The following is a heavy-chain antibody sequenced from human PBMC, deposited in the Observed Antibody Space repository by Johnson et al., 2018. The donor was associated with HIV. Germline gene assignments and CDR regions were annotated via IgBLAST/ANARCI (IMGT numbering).Heavy chain of an antibody. D-gene: IGHD2-21*02. CDR3: TGGRDLRAFDI. CDR1: GFTFDDYA. J-gene: IGHJ3*02. V-gene: IGHV3-43D*03. Sequence: VQLVESGGVVVQPGGSLRLSCAASGFTFDDYAMHWVRQAPGQGLEWVSLISWDGGSTYYADSVKGRFTISRDDSQNIAYLQMNSLKTEDTAMNYCTGGRDLRAFDIWGQGTMVTVSS. CDR2: ISWDGGST.